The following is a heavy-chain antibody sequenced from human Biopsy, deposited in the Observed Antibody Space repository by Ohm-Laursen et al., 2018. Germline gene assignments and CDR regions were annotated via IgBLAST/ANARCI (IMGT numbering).Heavy chain of an antibody. D-gene: IGHD3-10*01. CDR1: GFTFCAYS. CDR2: ISFCTTAD. J-gene: IGHJ6*02. Sequence: SLRLSCAASGFTFCAYSIFWVCQAQGKGLELVSVISFCTTADYYADSVKGRVTISRDNADNSLFLQMSNLLLDDTAVYYCSRWYGDLYYYYNGMDVWGQGTPVTVSS. CDR3: SRWYGDLYYYYNGMDV. V-gene: IGHV3-48*04.